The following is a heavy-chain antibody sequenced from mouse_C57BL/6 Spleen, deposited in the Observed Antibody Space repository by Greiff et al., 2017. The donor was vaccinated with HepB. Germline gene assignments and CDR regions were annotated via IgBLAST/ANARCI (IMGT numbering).Heavy chain of an antibody. CDR3: ARDRTDYDEGFDY. CDR1: GFTFSSYA. CDR2: ISDGGSYT. V-gene: IGHV5-4*01. Sequence: EVKLVESGGGLVKPGGSLKLSCAASGFTFSSYAMSWVRQTPEKRLEWVATISDGGSYTYYPDNVKGRFTISRDNAKNNLYLQMSHLKSEDTAMYYCARDRTDYDEGFDYWGQGTTLTVSS. D-gene: IGHD2-4*01. J-gene: IGHJ2*01.